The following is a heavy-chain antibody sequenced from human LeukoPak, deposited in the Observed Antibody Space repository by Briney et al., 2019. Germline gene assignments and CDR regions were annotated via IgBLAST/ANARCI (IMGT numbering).Heavy chain of an antibody. Sequence: GGSLRLPCAASGFTFSNYWMTWVRQAPGKGLEWVASIKQDGSEKYYVDSVKGRFTISRDNAKNSLYLQMNSLRAEDTAVYYCASPEWLPDSIDIWGQGTMVTVSS. J-gene: IGHJ3*02. CDR1: GFTFSNYW. CDR3: ASPEWLPDSIDI. V-gene: IGHV3-7*01. CDR2: IKQDGSEK. D-gene: IGHD3-3*01.